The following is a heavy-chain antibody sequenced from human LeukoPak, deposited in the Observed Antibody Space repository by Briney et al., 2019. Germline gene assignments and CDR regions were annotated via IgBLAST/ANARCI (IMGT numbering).Heavy chain of an antibody. CDR2: INHSGST. CDR3: ARVTYGSGSSDPNYYYYGMDV. J-gene: IGHJ6*02. V-gene: IGHV4-34*01. Sequence: SETLSLTCAVYGGSFSGYYWSWIRQPAGKGLEWIGEINHSGSTNYNPSLKSRVTISVDTSKNQFSLKLSSVTAADAAVYYCARVTYGSGSSDPNYYYYGMDVWGQGTTVTVSS. CDR1: GGSFSGYY. D-gene: IGHD3-10*01.